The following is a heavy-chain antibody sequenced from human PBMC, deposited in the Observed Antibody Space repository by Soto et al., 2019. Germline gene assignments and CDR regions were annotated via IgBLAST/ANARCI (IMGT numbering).Heavy chain of an antibody. Sequence: QITLKESGPTLVKPTQTLTLTCTCTGFSLNTGGMGVGWIRQPPGKALEWLALIYWDENKFYSPSLKSRLTGPKDTSKNQVVLIMTQMDPVDTATYFCARIYCAGGICYRLGGFYYGLDVWGQGTTVTGSS. CDR3: ARIYCAGGICYRLGGFYYGLDV. CDR2: IYWDENK. J-gene: IGHJ6*02. D-gene: IGHD2-8*02. CDR1: GFSLNTGGMG. V-gene: IGHV2-5*02.